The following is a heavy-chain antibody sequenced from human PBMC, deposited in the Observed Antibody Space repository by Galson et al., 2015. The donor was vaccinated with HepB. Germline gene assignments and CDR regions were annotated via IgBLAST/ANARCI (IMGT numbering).Heavy chain of an antibody. CDR1: GGTFSSYA. Sequence: SVKVSCKASGGTFSSYAISWVRQAPGQGLEWMGRIIPILGIANYAQKFQGRVTITADKSTSTAYMELSSLRSEDTAVYYCASSSGSYYYYYYMDVWGKGTTVTVFS. CDR3: ASSSGSYYYYYYMDV. J-gene: IGHJ6*03. D-gene: IGHD1-26*01. V-gene: IGHV1-69*04. CDR2: IIPILGIA.